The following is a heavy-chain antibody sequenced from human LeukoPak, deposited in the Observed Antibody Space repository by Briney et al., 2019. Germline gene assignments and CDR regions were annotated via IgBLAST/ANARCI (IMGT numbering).Heavy chain of an antibody. CDR2: IYYSGST. V-gene: IGHV4-39*01. CDR3: ASSIPYTHFYY. J-gene: IGHJ4*02. D-gene: IGHD2-2*02. CDR1: GGSLSSSSYY. Sequence: SETLSLTCTVSGGSLSSSSYYWGWIRRPPGKGLEWIGSIYYSGSTYYNPSLKSRLTISGDTSKNQFSLKLSSVTAADTAVYYCASSIPYTHFYYWGQGTLVTVSS.